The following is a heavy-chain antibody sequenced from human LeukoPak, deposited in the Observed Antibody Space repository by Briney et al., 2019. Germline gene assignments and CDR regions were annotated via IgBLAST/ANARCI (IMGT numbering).Heavy chain of an antibody. CDR3: AREFRGRNYYMDV. V-gene: IGHV4-34*01. D-gene: IGHD3-16*01. J-gene: IGHJ6*03. CDR1: GGSFSGYY. Sequence: PSETLFLTCAVYGGSFSGYYWSWIRQPPGKGLEWIGEINHSGSTNYNPSLKSRVTISVDTSKNQFSLKLSSVTAADTAVYYCAREFRGRNYYMDVWGKGTTVTVSS. CDR2: INHSGST.